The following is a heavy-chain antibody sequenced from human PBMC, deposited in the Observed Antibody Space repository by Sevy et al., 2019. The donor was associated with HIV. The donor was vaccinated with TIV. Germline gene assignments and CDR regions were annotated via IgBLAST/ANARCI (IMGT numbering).Heavy chain of an antibody. J-gene: IGHJ4*02. Sequence: GGSLRLSCAASGFTFSSYSMNWVRQAPGKGLEWVSYISSSSSTIYYADSVKGRFTISRDNAKNSLYLQMNSLRDEDTAVYYCAGDHSLLWFGELLSEGGYFDYWGQGTLVTVSS. CDR3: AGDHSLLWFGELLSEGGYFDY. CDR1: GFTFSSYS. V-gene: IGHV3-48*02. CDR2: ISSSSSTI. D-gene: IGHD3-10*01.